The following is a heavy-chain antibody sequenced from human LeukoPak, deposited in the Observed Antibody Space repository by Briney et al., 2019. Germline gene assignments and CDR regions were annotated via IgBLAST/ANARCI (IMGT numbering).Heavy chain of an antibody. D-gene: IGHD3-10*01. V-gene: IGHV3-15*01. CDR2: IKSKTDGGTT. CDR1: GFTFSNAW. J-gene: IGHJ4*02. Sequence: GGSLRLSCAASGFTFSNAWLNWVRQAPGKGLEWVGHIKSKTDGGTTDYAAPVKGRFTISRDDSKNTLFLQMNSLKTEDTAVYYCTLPWGSGSYYDYWGQGTLVTSPQ. CDR3: TLPWGSGSYYDY.